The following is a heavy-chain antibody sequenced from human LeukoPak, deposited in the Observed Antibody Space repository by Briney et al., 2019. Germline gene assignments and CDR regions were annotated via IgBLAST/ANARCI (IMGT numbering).Heavy chain of an antibody. CDR2: INHSGST. D-gene: IGHD3-10*01. Sequence: SETLSLTCAVYGGSFSGYYWSWIRQPPGKGLEWIGEINHSGSTNYNPSLKSRVTISVDTSKNQFSLKLSSVTAADTAVYYCARHGSGSFYYYYYMDVWGKGTTVTISS. CDR3: ARHGSGSFYYYYYMDV. J-gene: IGHJ6*03. V-gene: IGHV4-34*01. CDR1: GGSFSGYY.